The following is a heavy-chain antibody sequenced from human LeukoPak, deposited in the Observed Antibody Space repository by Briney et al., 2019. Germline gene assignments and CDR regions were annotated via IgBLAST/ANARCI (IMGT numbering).Heavy chain of an antibody. CDR1: GFTFSRYS. CDR2: ISTSSSFL. J-gene: IGHJ3*02. Sequence: GGSLRLSCAASGFTFSRYSMNWVRQAPGKGLEWVSSISTSSSFLYYADSVKGRFTISRDNAKNSLYLQMNSLRAEDTAVYYCARGRVGQWLVDTFDIWGQGTMVTVSS. CDR3: ARGRVGQWLVDTFDI. D-gene: IGHD6-19*01. V-gene: IGHV3-21*01.